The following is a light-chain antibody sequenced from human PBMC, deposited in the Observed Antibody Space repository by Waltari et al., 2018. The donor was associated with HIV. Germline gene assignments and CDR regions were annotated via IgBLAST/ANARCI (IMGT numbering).Light chain of an antibody. J-gene: IGKJ4*01. CDR3: QQRTTWPPGLT. CDR1: ESVSRY. CDR2: DAS. V-gene: IGKV3-11*01. Sequence: EIVLTQSPATLSLSPGEGATLSCRASESVSRYVAWYQQKPDQPPRLLLYDASNRASGVPARFRGSGSGTDFTLTISRLEPEDFAVYYCQQRTTWPPGLTFGGGTKVEI.